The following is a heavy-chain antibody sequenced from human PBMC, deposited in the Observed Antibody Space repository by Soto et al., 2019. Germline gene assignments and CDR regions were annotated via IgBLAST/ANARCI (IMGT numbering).Heavy chain of an antibody. CDR1: GGTFSSYA. CDR3: ATNSSSSQNPWAVDYYYYGMDV. D-gene: IGHD6-13*01. V-gene: IGHV1-69*13. CDR2: IIPIFGTA. J-gene: IGHJ6*02. Sequence: ASVKVSCKASGGTFSSYAISWVRQAPGQGLEWMGGIIPIFGTANYAQKFQGRVTITADESTSTAYMELSSLRSEDTAVYYCATNSSSSQNPWAVDYYYYGMDVWGQGTTVTVSS.